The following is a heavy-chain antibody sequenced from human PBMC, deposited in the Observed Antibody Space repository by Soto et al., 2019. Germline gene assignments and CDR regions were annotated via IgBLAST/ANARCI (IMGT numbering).Heavy chain of an antibody. D-gene: IGHD5-18*01. V-gene: IGHV3-23*01. J-gene: IGHJ6*02. Sequence: GGSLILSCAASGFTFSSYAMSWVRQAPGKGLEWVSAISGSGGSTYYADSVKGRFTISRDNSKNTLYLQMNSLRAEDTAVYYCAKYSLGKHAYYYYGMDVWGQGTTVTVSS. CDR3: AKYSLGKHAYYYYGMDV. CDR2: ISGSGGST. CDR1: GFTFSSYA.